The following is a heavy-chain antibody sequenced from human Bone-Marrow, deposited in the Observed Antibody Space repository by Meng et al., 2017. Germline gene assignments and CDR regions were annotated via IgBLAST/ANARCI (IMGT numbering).Heavy chain of an antibody. Sequence: SETLSLTCTVSGGSISSSSYYWGWIRQPPGKGLEWIGSIYYSGRTYYNPSLKSRVTISVDTSKNQFSLKLSSVTAADTAVYYCARDNPFTYYYGSGSYSFDYWGQGTLVTVSS. CDR2: IYYSGRT. J-gene: IGHJ4*02. CDR1: GGSISSSSYY. D-gene: IGHD3-10*01. CDR3: ARDNPFTYYYGSGSYSFDY. V-gene: IGHV4-39*07.